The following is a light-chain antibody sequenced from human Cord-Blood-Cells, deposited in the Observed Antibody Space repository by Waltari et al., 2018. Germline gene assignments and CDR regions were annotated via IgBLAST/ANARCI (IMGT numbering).Light chain of an antibody. J-gene: IGKJ1*01. Sequence: DIQMTQSPSSPSASVGNRVTIPCRASQSISSWLAWYQQKPGKAPKLLIYDASSLESGVPSRFSGSGSGTEFTLTISSLQPDDCATYYCQQYNSYSWTFGQGTKVEIK. V-gene: IGKV1-5*01. CDR2: DAS. CDR3: QQYNSYSWT. CDR1: QSISSW.